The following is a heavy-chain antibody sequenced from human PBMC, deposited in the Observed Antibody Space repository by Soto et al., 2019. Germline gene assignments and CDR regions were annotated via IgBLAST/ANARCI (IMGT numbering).Heavy chain of an antibody. V-gene: IGHV4-39*01. CDR3: ARRNRNYPIDS. CDR2: NSYSGST. D-gene: IGHD1-7*01. CDR1: GDSISTSSFY. J-gene: IGHJ4*02. Sequence: SETLSLTCSVSGDSISTSSFYWGWIRQPPGKGLEWIGSNSYSGSTNYSPSLNSRVTISVDTSINQFSLKLSSVTAAVTAVYYCARRNRNYPIDSWGQGSLVTVSS.